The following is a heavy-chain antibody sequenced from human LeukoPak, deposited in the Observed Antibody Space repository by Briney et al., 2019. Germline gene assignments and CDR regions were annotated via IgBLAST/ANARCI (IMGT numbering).Heavy chain of an antibody. CDR2: INPNSGGT. CDR3: AREYCSSTSCYAIWFDP. Sequence: ASLKVSCKASGYTFTGYYMHWVRQAPGQGLEWMGWINPNSGGTNYAQKFQGWVTMTRDTSISTAYMELSRLRSDDTAVYYCAREYCSSTSCYAIWFDPWGQGTLVTVSS. CDR1: GYTFTGYY. V-gene: IGHV1-2*04. D-gene: IGHD2-2*01. J-gene: IGHJ5*02.